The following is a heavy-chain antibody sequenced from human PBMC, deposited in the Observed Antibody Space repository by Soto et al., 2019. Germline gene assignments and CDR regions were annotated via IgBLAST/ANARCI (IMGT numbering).Heavy chain of an antibody. J-gene: IGHJ6*02. Sequence: ASVKVSCKASGYTFTGYYMHWVRQAPGQGLEWMGWINPNSGGTNYAQKFQGWVTMTRDTSISTAYMELSRLRSDDTAVYYCARALNWNYGMDVWGQGTTVTVSS. CDR1: GYTFTGYY. CDR3: ARALNWNYGMDV. V-gene: IGHV1-2*04. CDR2: INPNSGGT. D-gene: IGHD1-20*01.